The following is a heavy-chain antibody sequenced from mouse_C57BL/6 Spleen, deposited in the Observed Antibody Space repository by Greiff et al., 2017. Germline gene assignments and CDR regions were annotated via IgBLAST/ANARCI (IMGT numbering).Heavy chain of an antibody. CDR1: GYTFTSYW. Sequence: QVQLQQPGAELVRPGSSVKLSCKASGYTFTSYWMDCVKQRPGQGLEWIGNIYPSDSETHYNQKFKDKATLTVDKSSSTAYMQRSSLTAEDSAVYYCARDWDGAMDYWGQGTSVTVSS. CDR3: ARDWDGAMDY. CDR2: IYPSDSET. V-gene: IGHV1-61*01. J-gene: IGHJ4*01. D-gene: IGHD4-1*01.